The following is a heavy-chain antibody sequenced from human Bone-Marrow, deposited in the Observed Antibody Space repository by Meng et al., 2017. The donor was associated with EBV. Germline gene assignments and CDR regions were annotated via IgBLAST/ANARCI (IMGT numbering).Heavy chain of an antibody. CDR2: INTNTGNP. CDR1: GYTFTSYA. CDR3: ARGKGSSWYNWFDP. Sequence: HVQLVKSGSGLKKPGASVKVSCKASGYTFTSYAMNWVRQAPGQGLEWMGWINTNTGNPTYAQGFTGRFVFSLDTSVSTAYLQISSLKAEDTAVYYCARGKGSSWYNWFDPWGQGTLVTVSS. J-gene: IGHJ5*02. D-gene: IGHD6-13*01. V-gene: IGHV7-4-1*02.